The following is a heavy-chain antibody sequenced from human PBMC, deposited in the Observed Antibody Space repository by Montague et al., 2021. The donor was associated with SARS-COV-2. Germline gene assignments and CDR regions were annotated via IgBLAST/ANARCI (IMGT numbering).Heavy chain of an antibody. J-gene: IGHJ6*02. Sequence: SETLSLTCTVSGGSISSNYWNWIRQPPGRGLEWIGYIYYSGSTNYNPSLESRVTISADTSKNHLSLKLSSVTAADTAVYYCARFLGFCSGANCYSSGMDVWGQGTTVTVSS. CDR2: IYYSGST. D-gene: IGHD2-15*01. CDR3: ARFLGFCSGANCYSSGMDV. CDR1: GGSISSNY. V-gene: IGHV4-59*12.